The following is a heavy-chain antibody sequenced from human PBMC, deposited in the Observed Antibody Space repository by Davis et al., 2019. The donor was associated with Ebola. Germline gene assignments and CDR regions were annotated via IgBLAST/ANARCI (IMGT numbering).Heavy chain of an antibody. D-gene: IGHD3-3*01. CDR2: IIPILGIA. CDR1: GGTFSSYA. CDR3: ARDPPRAPPLLRFLEWSL. J-gene: IGHJ4*02. Sequence: SVKVSCKASGGTFSSYAISWVRQAPGQGLEWMGGIIPILGIANYAQKFQGRVTITADESTSTAYMELSRLRSDDTAVYYCARDPPRAPPLLRFLEWSLWGQGTLVTVSS. V-gene: IGHV1-69*10.